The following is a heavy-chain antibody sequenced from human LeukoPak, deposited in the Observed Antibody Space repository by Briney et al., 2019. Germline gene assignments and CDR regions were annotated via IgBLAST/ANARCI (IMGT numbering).Heavy chain of an antibody. D-gene: IGHD1-26*01. V-gene: IGHV3-7*01. Sequence: GGSLRLSCAASGFTFSSSWMSWVRQAPGKGLEWVTNIKPDGSEKYYVDSVKGRFTISRDNAKNSLYLQMNSLRAEDTALYYCARDTVGVTDYWGQGTLVTVSS. CDR2: IKPDGSEK. CDR1: GFTFSSSW. CDR3: ARDTVGVTDY. J-gene: IGHJ4*02.